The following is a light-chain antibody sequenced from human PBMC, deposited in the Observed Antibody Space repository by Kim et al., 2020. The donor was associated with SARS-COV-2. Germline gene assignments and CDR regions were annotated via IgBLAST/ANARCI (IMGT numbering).Light chain of an antibody. CDR1: QSVGNS. J-gene: IGKJ1*01. CDR2: DAF. Sequence: LSPGERATLPCRASQSVGNSFAWYQQKPGQAPRLLIYDAFSRATGIPARFSGSGSGTDFTLTISSLEPEDFAVYYCQQRGNWPLTFGQGTKVDIK. V-gene: IGKV3-11*01. CDR3: QQRGNWPLT.